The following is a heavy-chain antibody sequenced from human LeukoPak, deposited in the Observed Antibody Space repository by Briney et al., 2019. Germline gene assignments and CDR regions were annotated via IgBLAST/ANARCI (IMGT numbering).Heavy chain of an antibody. J-gene: IGHJ4*02. CDR1: GGSISSSSYY. Sequence: SETLSLTCTVSGGSISSSSYYWGWIRQPPGKGLEWIGSIYYSGSTYYNPSLKSRVTISVDTSKNQFSLKLSSVTAADTAVYYCARGSGGYGPDYWGQGTLVTVSS. CDR3: ARGSGGYGPDY. CDR2: IYYSGST. V-gene: IGHV4-39*07. D-gene: IGHD5-12*01.